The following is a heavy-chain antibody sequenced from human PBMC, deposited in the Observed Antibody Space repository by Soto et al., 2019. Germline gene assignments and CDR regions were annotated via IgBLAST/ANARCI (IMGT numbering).Heavy chain of an antibody. J-gene: IGHJ5*02. V-gene: IGHV1-3*01. CDR3: TTERYFDWLLPYNWFDP. CDR1: GYTFTRYE. Sequence: ASVKVSCKASGYTFTRYEINWVRQAPGQGLECMGWINAGNDNIKYSQKFQGRVTITTDTSASTAYMDLTSLKTEDTAVYYCTTERYFDWLLPYNWFDPWGQGTLVTSPQ. CDR2: INAGNDNI. D-gene: IGHD3-9*01.